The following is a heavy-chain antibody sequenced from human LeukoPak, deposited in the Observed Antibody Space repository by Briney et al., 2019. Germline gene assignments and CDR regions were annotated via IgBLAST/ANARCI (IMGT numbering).Heavy chain of an antibody. D-gene: IGHD4-23*01. J-gene: IGHJ4*02. CDR2: ISSSGSLI. CDR3: ARGLTTVVTG. CDR1: GFTFSSYS. V-gene: IGHV3-48*01. Sequence: GGSLRLSCAASGFTFSSYSMNWVRQAPGKGLEWVSYISSSGSLIHDSDSVKGRFTISRDNAKNSLYLQMNSLRAEDTAVYYCARGLTTVVTGWGQGTLVTVSS.